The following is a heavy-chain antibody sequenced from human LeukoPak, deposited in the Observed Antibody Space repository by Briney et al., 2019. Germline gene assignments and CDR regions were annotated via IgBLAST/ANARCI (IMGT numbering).Heavy chain of an antibody. Sequence: GGSLRLSCVVSGFTFSSYEMNWVRQAPGMGLEWVSYICSRGSYIYYAESVKGRFTISRDNAKNLLYLQMNSLRAEDTAVYYCARDLYYFGSGSYVPGLPDYWGQGTLVTVSS. V-gene: IGHV3-48*03. CDR2: ICSRGSYI. D-gene: IGHD3-10*01. CDR1: GFTFSSYE. CDR3: ARDLYYFGSGSYVPGLPDY. J-gene: IGHJ4*02.